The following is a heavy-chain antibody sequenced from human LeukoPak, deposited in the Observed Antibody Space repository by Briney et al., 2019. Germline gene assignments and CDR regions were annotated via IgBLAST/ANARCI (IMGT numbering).Heavy chain of an antibody. CDR2: IGTAGDT. V-gene: IGHV3-13*01. CDR1: GFTFSSYD. D-gene: IGHD3-9*01. J-gene: IGHJ4*02. CDR3: ARGRTYYDILTGYSSPPDLVDY. Sequence: GGSLRPSCAASGFTFSSYDMRWVRQATGKCLEWVSAIGTAGDTYKPGSVKGRFTISRENAKNSLYLQMNSLMAGDTAVCYCARGRTYYDILTGYSSPPDLVDYWGQGTLVTVSS.